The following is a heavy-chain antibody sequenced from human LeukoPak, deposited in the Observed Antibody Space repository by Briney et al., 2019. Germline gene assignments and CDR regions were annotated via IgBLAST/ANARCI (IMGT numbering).Heavy chain of an antibody. CDR3: ARGRMTTVQYWFDP. D-gene: IGHD4-17*01. CDR2: KEQDGREK. CDR1: GYSSSSNW. J-gene: IGHJ5*02. V-gene: IGHV3-7*01. Sequence: GGSLRLSCAASGYSSSSNWTSWVRHAPEGGLEWGGNKEQDGREKYYVNYVKGLLTSVRDNAKNSLYLQMNSLRAEDTAVYYCARGRMTTVQYWFDPWVQGTLATVSS.